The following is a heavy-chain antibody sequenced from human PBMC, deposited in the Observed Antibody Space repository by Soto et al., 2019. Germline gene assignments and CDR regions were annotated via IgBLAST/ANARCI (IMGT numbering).Heavy chain of an antibody. CDR2: VYYSGST. CDR1: GDSLSDDY. D-gene: IGHD3-10*01. CDR3: ARVRTTLDFDYYYMDV. V-gene: IGHV4-59*08. J-gene: IGHJ6*03. Sequence: SETLSLTCTVSGDSLSDDYWTWIRQPPGKALEWIGYVYYSGSTSYNPSFKSRVTIAVDTSKTQFSLKLNSVTVADTAVYYCARVRTTLDFDYYYMDVWGIGATVTVSS.